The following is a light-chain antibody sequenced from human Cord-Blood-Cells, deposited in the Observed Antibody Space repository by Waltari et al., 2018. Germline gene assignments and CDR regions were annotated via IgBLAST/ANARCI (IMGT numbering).Light chain of an antibody. J-gene: IGLJ3*02. CDR1: SSDVGSYNR. CDR2: AGS. CDR3: CSCAGSSTRV. Sequence: QSAMTQPASVSGSPGQWITISCTGTSSDVGSYNRVSWYQQHPGKAPNLMIYAGSNRLSGISNRFAGSKSGNTASRTLYGLQSADEADYYCCSCAGSSTRVFGGGTKLTVL. V-gene: IGLV2-23*01.